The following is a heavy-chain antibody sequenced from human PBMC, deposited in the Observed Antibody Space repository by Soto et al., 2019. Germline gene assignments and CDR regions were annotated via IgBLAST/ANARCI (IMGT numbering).Heavy chain of an antibody. D-gene: IGHD3-10*01. CDR2: ISSSGGT. V-gene: IGHV4-61*01. Sequence: QVQLQESGPGRVKPSETLSLTCTVSGASVSSGRHYWTWIRQPPGKGLEWIGYISSSGGTNYSPSLKNRDPISLDPPKNQFALILSSVTAADAAVYYCARAPGKTGIAVCCKATTVTVSS. CDR1: GASVSSGRHY. CDR3: ARAPGKTGIAV. J-gene: IGHJ6*04.